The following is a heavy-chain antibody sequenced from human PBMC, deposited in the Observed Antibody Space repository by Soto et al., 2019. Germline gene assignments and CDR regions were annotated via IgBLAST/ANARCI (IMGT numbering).Heavy chain of an antibody. V-gene: IGHV3-33*01. CDR2: IWYDGSNK. Sequence: GGSLRLSCAASGFTFSSYGMHWVRQAPGKGLEWVAVIWYDGSNKYYADSVKGRFTISRDNSKNTLYLQMNSLRAEDTAVYYCAREVLGYCSGGSCYSSWFDPWGQGTLVTVSS. CDR1: GFTFSSYG. J-gene: IGHJ5*02. CDR3: AREVLGYCSGGSCYSSWFDP. D-gene: IGHD2-15*01.